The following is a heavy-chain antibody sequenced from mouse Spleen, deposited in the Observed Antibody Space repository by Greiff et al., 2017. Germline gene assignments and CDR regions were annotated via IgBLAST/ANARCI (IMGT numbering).Heavy chain of an antibody. Sequence: VKLVESGPGLVKPSQSLFLTCSITGFPITSGYYWIWIRQSPGKPLEWMGYITHSGETFYNPSLQSPISITRETSKNQFFLQLNSVTTEDTAMYYCAGASTGTEGYFDVWGAGTTVTVSS. D-gene: IGHD4-1*01. CDR1: GFPITSGYY. V-gene: IGHV12-3*01. CDR3: AGASTGTEGYFDV. J-gene: IGHJ1*01. CDR2: ITHSGET.